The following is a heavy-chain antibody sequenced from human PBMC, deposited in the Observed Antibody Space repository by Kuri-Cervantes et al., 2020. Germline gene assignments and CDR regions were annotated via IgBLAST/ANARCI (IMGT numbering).Heavy chain of an antibody. CDR3: AKVLRRHIVVVPAALPLDY. Sequence: GGSLRLSCAASGFTFSSSWMTWVRQAPGKGLEWVTNINPYGSEINYVDSVRGRFTISRDNSKNTLYLQMNSLRAEDTAVYYCAKVLRRHIVVVPAALPLDYWGQGTLVTVSS. CDR1: GFTFSSSW. J-gene: IGHJ4*02. D-gene: IGHD2-2*02. V-gene: IGHV3-7*03. CDR2: INPYGSEI.